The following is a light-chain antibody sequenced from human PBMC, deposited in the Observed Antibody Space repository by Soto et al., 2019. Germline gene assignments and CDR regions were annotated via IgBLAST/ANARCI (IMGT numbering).Light chain of an antibody. J-gene: IGKJ4*01. V-gene: IGKV3-11*01. CDR3: QLRSVWPST. CDR1: QSVSSY. CDR2: DAS. Sequence: EIVLTQSPATLSLSPGERAALSCMASQSVSSYLAWYQQKPGQAPRLLIYDASKRAPGIPARFTGSGSGTDFTLTISSLEPEDFAVYFCQLRSVWPSTFGGGTKVEI.